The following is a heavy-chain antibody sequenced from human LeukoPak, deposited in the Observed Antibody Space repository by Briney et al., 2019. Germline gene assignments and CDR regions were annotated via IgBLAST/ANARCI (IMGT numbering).Heavy chain of an antibody. CDR1: GYTFTSYY. CDR2: INPSDGST. CDR3: ARDVAREFDY. V-gene: IGHV1-46*01. Sequence: ASVKVSCKASGYTFTSYYIHWVRQAPGQGLEWMGVINPSDGSTNYAQKFQGRVTMTRDTSTSTVYMELDSLRFEDTAVYYCARDVAREFDYWGQGTLVTVSS. D-gene: IGHD5-24*01. J-gene: IGHJ4*02.